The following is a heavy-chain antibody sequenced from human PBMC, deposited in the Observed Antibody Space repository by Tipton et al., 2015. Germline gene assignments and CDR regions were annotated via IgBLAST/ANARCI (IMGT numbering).Heavy chain of an antibody. CDR2: IYYSGAT. V-gene: IGHV4-61*01. CDR1: GGSVSSGIYY. D-gene: IGHD3-10*01. J-gene: IGHJ5*02. CDR3: ARDRGGGSAPTIFDP. Sequence: TLSLTCTVSGGSVSSGIYYWNWIRQPPGKGLEWIGYIYYSGATHYIPSLKSRTTISIDTSKNQFSLKLSSVTAADTAVYYCARDRGGGSAPTIFDPWGQGTLVTVSS.